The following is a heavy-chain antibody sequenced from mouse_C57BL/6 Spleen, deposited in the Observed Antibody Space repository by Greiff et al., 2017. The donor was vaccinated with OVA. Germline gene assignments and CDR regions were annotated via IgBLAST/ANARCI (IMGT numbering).Heavy chain of an antibody. CDR2: IDPSDSYT. D-gene: IGHD1-1*01. V-gene: IGHV1-50*01. Sequence: QVQLKQSGAELVKPGASVKLSCKASGYTFTSYWMQWVKQRPGQGLEWIGEIDPSDSYTHYNQKFKGKATLTVDTSSSTAYMQLSSLTSEDSAVYYCAIITTVVATKGYAMDYWGQGTSVTVSS. CDR1: GYTFTSYW. J-gene: IGHJ4*01. CDR3: AIITTVVATKGYAMDY.